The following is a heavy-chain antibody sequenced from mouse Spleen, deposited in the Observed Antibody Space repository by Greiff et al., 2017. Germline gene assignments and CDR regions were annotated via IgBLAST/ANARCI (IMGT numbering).Heavy chain of an antibody. J-gene: IGHJ1*01. Sequence: VQLQQSGPSLVKPSQTLSLTCSVTGDSITSGYWNWIRKFPGNKLEYMGYISYSGSTYYNPSLKSRISITRDTSKNQYYLQLNSVTTEDTATYYCARYHYDYDGGYWYFDVWGAGTTVTVSS. D-gene: IGHD2-4*01. CDR2: ISYSGST. CDR3: ARYHYDYDGGYWYFDV. V-gene: IGHV3-8*02. CDR1: GDSITSGY.